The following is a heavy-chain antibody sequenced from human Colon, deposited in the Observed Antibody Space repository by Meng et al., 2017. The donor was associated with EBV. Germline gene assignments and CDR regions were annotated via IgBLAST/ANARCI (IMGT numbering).Heavy chain of an antibody. CDR2: IHHSGTT. V-gene: IGHV4/OR15-8*02. CDR3: ARGSYYTWAT. D-gene: IGHD3-10*01. Sequence: QGQLLESDSGVGDSSETLCITCEVAGGSSIRNHPWGSGVRQPPGKGPEWIWEIHHSGTTNYNPSFKSRVTMSIDTWKNRFSLDLTSVTAADTAVYYCARGSYYTWATWGQGTLVTVSS. CDR1: GGSSIRNHPW. J-gene: IGHJ5*02.